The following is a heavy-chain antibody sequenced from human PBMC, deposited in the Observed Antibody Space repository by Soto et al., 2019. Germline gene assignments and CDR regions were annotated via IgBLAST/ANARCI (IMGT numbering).Heavy chain of an antibody. CDR1: GFSFSSYA. J-gene: IGHJ4*02. D-gene: IGHD3-10*01. Sequence: GGSLRLSCAASGFSFSSYAMSWVRQAPGKGLEWVSSISGSGANTYYVDSVKGRFTVSRDNSKNTLYLQMSSLRGEDTAVYKCAKAAAYHGSASYFPFDDRGMGTRVTVSS. CDR2: ISGSGANT. CDR3: AKAAAYHGSASYFPFDD. V-gene: IGHV3-23*01.